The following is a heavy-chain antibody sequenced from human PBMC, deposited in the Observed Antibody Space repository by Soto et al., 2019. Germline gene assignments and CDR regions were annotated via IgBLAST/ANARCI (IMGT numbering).Heavy chain of an antibody. J-gene: IGHJ4*02. CDR1: GFTFSSYA. Sequence: GGSLRLSCAASGFTFSSYAMSWVRQAPGKGLEWVSAISGSGGSTYYADSVKGRFTISRDNSKNTLYLQMNSLRAEDTAVYYCAKGIGPPYIVGQYIFDCWGQGTLVTVSS. V-gene: IGHV3-23*01. CDR2: ISGSGGST. D-gene: IGHD3-22*01. CDR3: AKGIGPPYIVGQYIFDC.